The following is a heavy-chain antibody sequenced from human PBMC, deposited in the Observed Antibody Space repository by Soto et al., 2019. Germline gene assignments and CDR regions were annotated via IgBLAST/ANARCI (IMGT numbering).Heavy chain of an antibody. CDR1: GYTFTSYG. J-gene: IGHJ5*02. D-gene: IGHD1-26*01. CDR2: ISAYNGNT. CDR3: ARVVGALGHWFDP. V-gene: IGHV1-18*01. Sequence: QVQLVQSGGEVKKPGASVKVSCKASGYTFTSYGISWVRQAPGQGLEWMGRISAYNGNTKYAQKLQGRVTMTTDPSTSTAYMGLRSLRSDDTAVYYCARVVGALGHWFDPWGQGTLVTVSS.